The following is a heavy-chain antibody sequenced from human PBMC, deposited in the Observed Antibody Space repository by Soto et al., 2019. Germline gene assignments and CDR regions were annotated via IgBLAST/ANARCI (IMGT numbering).Heavy chain of an antibody. V-gene: IGHV3-74*01. CDR2: INSDGSST. Sequence: EVQLVESGGGLVQPGGSLRLSCAASGFTFSSYWMHWVRQAPGKGLVWVSRINSDGSSTSYADSVKGRFTIARDNAKNALYLQMHSLRAEDTAVYYCARGEGYGDTGFYYYYHVDVWGKGTTVTVS. CDR1: GFTFSSYW. D-gene: IGHD4-17*01. CDR3: ARGEGYGDTGFYYYYHVDV. J-gene: IGHJ6*03.